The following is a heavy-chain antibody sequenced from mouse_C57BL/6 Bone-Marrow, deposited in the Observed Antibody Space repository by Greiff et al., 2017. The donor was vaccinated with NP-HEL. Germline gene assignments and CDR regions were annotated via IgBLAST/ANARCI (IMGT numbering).Heavy chain of an antibody. Sequence: VQLQQSGPELVKPGASVKIPCKASGYTFTDYNMDWVKQSHGKSLEWIGDINPNNGGTIYNQKFKGKATLTVDKSSSTAYMQRRSLTSEDTAVYYCATVAWFAYWGQGTLVTVSA. J-gene: IGHJ3*01. V-gene: IGHV1-18*01. CDR1: GYTFTDYN. CDR2: INPNNGGT. CDR3: ATVAWFAY.